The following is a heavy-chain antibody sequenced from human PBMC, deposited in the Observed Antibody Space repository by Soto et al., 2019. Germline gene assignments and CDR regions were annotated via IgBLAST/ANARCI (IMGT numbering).Heavy chain of an antibody. V-gene: IGHV4-4*07. CDR2: IYTSGST. CDR1: GGSISSYY. D-gene: IGHD6-13*01. Sequence: QVQLQESGPGLVKPSETLSLTCTVSGGSISSYYWSWIRQPAGKGLEWIGRIYTSGSTNYNPSLKSRVTMSVDTSKNPFSLQLSSVTAADTAVYYCARHSSSWYWFGYYYYGMDVWGQGTTVTVSS. J-gene: IGHJ6*02. CDR3: ARHSSSWYWFGYYYYGMDV.